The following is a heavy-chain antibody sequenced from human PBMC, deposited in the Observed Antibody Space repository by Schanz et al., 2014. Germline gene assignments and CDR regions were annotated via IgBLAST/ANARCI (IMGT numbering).Heavy chain of an antibody. D-gene: IGHD3-10*01. J-gene: IGHJ4*02. V-gene: IGHV3-23*04. CDR1: GFSVGNKY. CDR2: ISGSGGST. CDR3: ARIGGSVFDY. Sequence: EVQLVESGGGLVQPGGSLRLSCAASGFSVGNKYMNWVRQAPGKGLEWVSAISGSGGSTYYADSVKGRFTISRDNSKNTLYLQMNSLRAGDAAVYYCARIGGSVFDYWAQGTLVTVSS.